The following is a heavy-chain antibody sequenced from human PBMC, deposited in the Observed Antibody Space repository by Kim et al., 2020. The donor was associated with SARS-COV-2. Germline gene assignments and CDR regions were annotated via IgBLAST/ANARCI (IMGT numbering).Heavy chain of an antibody. CDR3: AKESPIAVAGTNFQH. V-gene: IGHV3-30*18. D-gene: IGHD6-19*01. Sequence: GGSLRLSCAASGFTFSSYGMHWVRQAPGKGLEWVAVISYDGSNKYYADSVKGRFTISRDNSKNTLYLQMNSLRAEDTAVYYCAKESPIAVAGTNFQHGC. CDR2: ISYDGSNK. J-gene: IGHJ1*01. CDR1: GFTFSSYG.